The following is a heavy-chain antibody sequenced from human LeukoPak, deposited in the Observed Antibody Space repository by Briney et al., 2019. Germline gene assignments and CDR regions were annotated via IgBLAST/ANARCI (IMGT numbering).Heavy chain of an antibody. Sequence: PGGSLRLSCAASGFTFDDYGMSWVRQAPGEGLEWVSGINWNGGSTGYADSVKGRFTISRDNSKNSLYLQMNSLRTEDTALYYCAKDATYYYDSSGYEYWGQGTLVTVSS. CDR3: AKDATYYYDSSGYEY. V-gene: IGHV3-20*04. CDR1: GFTFDDYG. D-gene: IGHD3-22*01. J-gene: IGHJ4*02. CDR2: INWNGGST.